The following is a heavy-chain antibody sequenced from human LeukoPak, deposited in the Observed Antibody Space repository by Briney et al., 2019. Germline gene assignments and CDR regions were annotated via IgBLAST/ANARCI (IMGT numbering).Heavy chain of an antibody. J-gene: IGHJ4*02. CDR2: ISVRAGTI. D-gene: IGHD2-21*01. CDR3: ARWTGVIDS. Sequence: GGSLRLSCAASGFGFGQYEMNWVRQAPGKGLEWIAYISVRAGTIYYGDSAEGRFTISRDNAKNSLILQMDSLRAEDTAVYYCARWTGVIDSWGQGTLVTVSS. CDR1: GFGFGQYE. V-gene: IGHV3-48*03.